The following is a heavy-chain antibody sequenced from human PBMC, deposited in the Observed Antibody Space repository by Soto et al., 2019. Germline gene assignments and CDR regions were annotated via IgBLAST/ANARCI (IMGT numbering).Heavy chain of an antibody. D-gene: IGHD3-3*01. CDR3: AKAPFPIFGVVMRGYPSSYFDY. CDR2: ISWNSGSI. V-gene: IGHV3-9*01. Sequence: GGSLRLSCAASGFTFDDYAMHWVRQAPGKGLEWVSGISWNSGSIGYADSVKGRFTISRDNAKNSLYLQMNSLRAADTALYYCAKAPFPIFGVVMRGYPSSYFDYWGQGTLVTVSS. CDR1: GFTFDDYA. J-gene: IGHJ4*02.